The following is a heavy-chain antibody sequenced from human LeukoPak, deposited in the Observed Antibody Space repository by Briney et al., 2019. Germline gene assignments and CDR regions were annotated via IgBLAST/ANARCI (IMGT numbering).Heavy chain of an antibody. Sequence: SETLSLTCTVSGGSIASSSYYWGWIRQPPEKGLEWIGSMYYSGSTYYNPSLKSRVTISVDTSKNQFSLKLSSVTAADTAVYYCAADYGGYPGAFDIWGQGTMVTVSS. CDR3: AADYGGYPGAFDI. CDR2: MYYSGST. J-gene: IGHJ3*02. V-gene: IGHV4-39*01. CDR1: GGSIASSSYY. D-gene: IGHD4/OR15-4a*01.